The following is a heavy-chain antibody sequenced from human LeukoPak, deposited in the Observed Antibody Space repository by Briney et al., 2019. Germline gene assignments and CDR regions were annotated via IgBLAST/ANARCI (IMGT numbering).Heavy chain of an antibody. V-gene: IGHV3-23*01. CDR2: ISGSGGST. Sequence: GGSLRLSCAASGFPFSSYAMSWVSQASGRGLEWVSDISGSGGSTYYAESVKGGFTIPRDNSKNRLYLQMNSLRAEDTAVYYCAKDLGLGDYVWGSYRSPYYYGMDVWGKGTTVTVSS. CDR3: AKDLGLGDYVWGSYRSPYYYGMDV. J-gene: IGHJ6*04. CDR1: GFPFSSYA. D-gene: IGHD3-16*02.